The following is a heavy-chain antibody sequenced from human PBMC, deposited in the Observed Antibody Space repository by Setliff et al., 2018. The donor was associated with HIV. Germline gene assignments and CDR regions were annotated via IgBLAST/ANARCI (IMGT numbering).Heavy chain of an antibody. D-gene: IGHD3-22*01. J-gene: IGHJ4*02. Sequence: SETLSLTCAVYGGSFSGYYWSWIRQPPGKGLEWIGEINHSGSTNYNPSLKSRVTISVDTSKKQFSLNLSSVTAADTAMYYCARGNWYDSGALPHDYWGQGTLVTVSS. CDR1: GGSFSGYY. V-gene: IGHV4-34*01. CDR3: ARGNWYDSGALPHDY. CDR2: INHSGST.